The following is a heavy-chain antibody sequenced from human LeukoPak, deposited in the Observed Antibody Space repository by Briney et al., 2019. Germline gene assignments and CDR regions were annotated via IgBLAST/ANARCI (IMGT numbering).Heavy chain of an antibody. V-gene: IGHV1-18*01. J-gene: IGHJ6*02. CDR2: ISAYNGNT. CDR1: GYTFISYG. CDR3: ASPNSYFAGGYYGMDV. Sequence: ASVKLSCKASGYTFISYGISWVRQAHGQGLEWMGWISAYNGNTNYAQKLQGRVTMTTDTSTSTAYMELRSLRSDDTAVYYCASPNSYFAGGYYGMDVWGQGTTVTVSS. D-gene: IGHD3-9*01.